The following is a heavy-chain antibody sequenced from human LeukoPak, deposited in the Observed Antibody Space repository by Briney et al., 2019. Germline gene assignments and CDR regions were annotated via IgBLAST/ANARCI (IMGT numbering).Heavy chain of an antibody. D-gene: IGHD5-18*01. CDR3: ARDDGVDTARLSAAFDI. Sequence: KPGGSLRLSCAASGFTFSSYSMNWVRQAPGKGLEWVSSISSSSSYIYYADSVKGRLTISRDNAKNSLYLQMNSLRAEDTAVYYCARDDGVDTARLSAAFDIWGQGTMVTVSS. CDR1: GFTFSSYS. J-gene: IGHJ3*02. CDR2: ISSSSSYI. V-gene: IGHV3-21*01.